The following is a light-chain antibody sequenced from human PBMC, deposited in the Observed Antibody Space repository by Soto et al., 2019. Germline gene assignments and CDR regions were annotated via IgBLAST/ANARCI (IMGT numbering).Light chain of an antibody. CDR3: QKYNSAPLT. CDR1: QGISVY. V-gene: IGKV1-27*01. J-gene: IGKJ4*01. Sequence: DIQMTQSPSSLSASLGDRVTITCRASQGISVYLAWFQQKPGKVPKLLIYAASTLQSGVPSRFSGSGSGTDFTLTISSLQPEDVGTYYCQKYNSAPLTFGGGTKVEIK. CDR2: AAS.